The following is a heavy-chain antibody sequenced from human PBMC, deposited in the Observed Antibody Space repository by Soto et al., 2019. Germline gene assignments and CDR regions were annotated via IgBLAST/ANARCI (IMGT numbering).Heavy chain of an antibody. V-gene: IGHV3-33*01. CDR2: IWYDGSNK. CDR1: GFTFGSYG. Sequence: QVQLVESGGGVVQPGRSLRLSCAASGFTFGSYGMHWVRQAPGKGLEWVAVIWYDGSNKYYADSVKGRFTISRDNSKNTLYLQMNSLRAEDTAVYYCARYYDSSGYHDAFDIWGQGTMVTVSS. J-gene: IGHJ3*02. D-gene: IGHD3-22*01. CDR3: ARYYDSSGYHDAFDI.